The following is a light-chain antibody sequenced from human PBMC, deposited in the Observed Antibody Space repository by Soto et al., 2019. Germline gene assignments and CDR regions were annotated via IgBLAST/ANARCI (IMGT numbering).Light chain of an antibody. CDR1: QSVSNNY. CDR3: QQYSNWPPT. CDR2: GAS. Sequence: EIALTQSPGTLSLSPGERATLSCRASQSVSNNYLAWYQQKPGQAPRLLIYGASRRATGIPARFSGSGSGTDFTLTISSLEPEDFAVYYCQQYSNWPPTFGQGTRLEIK. V-gene: IGKV3-20*01. J-gene: IGKJ5*01.